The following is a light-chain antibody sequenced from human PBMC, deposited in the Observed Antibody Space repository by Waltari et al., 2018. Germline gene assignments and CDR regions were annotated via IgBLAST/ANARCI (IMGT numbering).Light chain of an antibody. CDR2: GAS. V-gene: IGKV3-20*01. Sequence: EIVLTQSPGTLSLSPGERATLPCKASQSVSSSYLAWYQQKPGQAPRLLIYGASSRATGIPDRFSGSGSGTDFTLTISRLEPEDFAVYYCQQYGTSPPDTFGGGTKVELK. CDR1: QSVSSSY. CDR3: QQYGTSPPDT. J-gene: IGKJ4*01.